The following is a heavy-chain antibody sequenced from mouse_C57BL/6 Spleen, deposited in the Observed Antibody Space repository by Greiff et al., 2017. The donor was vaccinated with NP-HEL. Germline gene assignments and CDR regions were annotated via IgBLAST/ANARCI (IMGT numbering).Heavy chain of an antibody. CDR1: GFTFSDYG. V-gene: IGHV5-17*01. CDR3: ARIYYSSSWIGYAMDY. D-gene: IGHD1-1*01. J-gene: IGHJ4*01. Sequence: DVKLVESGGGLVKPGGSLKLSCAASGFTFSDYGMHWVRQAPEKGLEWVAYISSGSSTIYYADTVKGRFTISRDNAKNTLFLQMTSMRSEDTAMYYCARIYYSSSWIGYAMDYWGQGTSVTVSS. CDR2: ISSGSSTI.